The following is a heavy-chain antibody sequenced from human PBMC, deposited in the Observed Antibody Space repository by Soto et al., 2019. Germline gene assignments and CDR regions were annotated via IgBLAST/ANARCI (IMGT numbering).Heavy chain of an antibody. J-gene: IGHJ4*02. D-gene: IGHD2-2*01. CDR1: GFTFDDYT. CDR3: ARGNGYCSSTSCQPFDY. V-gene: IGHV3-43*01. CDR2: ISWDGGST. Sequence: GGSLRLSCAASGFTFDDYTMHWVRQAPEKGLEWVSLISWDGGSTYYADSVKGRFTISRDNAKNSLYLQMNSLRAEDTALYYCARGNGYCSSTSCQPFDYWGQGALVTVSS.